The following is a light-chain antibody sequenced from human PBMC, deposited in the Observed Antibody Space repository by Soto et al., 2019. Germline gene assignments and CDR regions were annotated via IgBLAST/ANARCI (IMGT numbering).Light chain of an antibody. J-gene: IGKJ2*01. V-gene: IGKV3-15*01. CDR3: QQYNNWPYT. Sequence: EIVMTQSPATLSVSPGERATLSCMASQSVSSNLAWYHQKPGQAPRLLIYGASTRATGIPARFIVSGSGTECTLSISSLQSEDFAVYYCQQYNNWPYTFGQGTKLEIK. CDR2: GAS. CDR1: QSVSSN.